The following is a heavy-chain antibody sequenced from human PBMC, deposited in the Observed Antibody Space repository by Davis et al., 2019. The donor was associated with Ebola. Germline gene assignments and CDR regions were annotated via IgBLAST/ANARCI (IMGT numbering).Heavy chain of an antibody. V-gene: IGHV4-34*01. Sequence: SETLSLTFAVFGGSFSGYSWSWIRQPPGKGLEWIGEINHSGSTNYNPSLKSRVTISVDTSKNQFSLKLSSVTAADTAVYYCARGRQWLVPYFDYWGQGTLVTVSS. CDR3: ARGRQWLVPYFDY. CDR1: GGSFSGYS. J-gene: IGHJ4*02. CDR2: INHSGST. D-gene: IGHD6-19*01.